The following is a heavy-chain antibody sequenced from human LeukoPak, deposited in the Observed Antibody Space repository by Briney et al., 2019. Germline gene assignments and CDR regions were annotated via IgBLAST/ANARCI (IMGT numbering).Heavy chain of an antibody. J-gene: IGHJ4*02. Sequence: SETLSLTCTVSGGSISSGGYYWSWIRQHPGKGLEWIGYIYYSGSTYYNPSLKSRVTISVDTSKNQFSLKLSSVIAADTAVYYCVRGGRDGYNWRDYWGQGTLVTVSS. D-gene: IGHD5-24*01. V-gene: IGHV4-31*03. CDR2: IYYSGST. CDR1: GGSISSGGYY. CDR3: VRGGRDGYNWRDY.